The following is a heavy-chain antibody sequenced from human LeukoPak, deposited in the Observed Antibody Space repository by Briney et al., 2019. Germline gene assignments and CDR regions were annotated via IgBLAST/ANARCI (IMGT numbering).Heavy chain of an antibody. CDR3: ARDCYFDSCY. Sequence: GGSLRLSCAASGFTVSTYYMSWVRQSPGKGLEWLSVIYSCGSTYYVDSVKGRCTISRDNSKNTLYLQMNSLRAEDPAVYYCARDCYFDSCYWGQGTLVTVSS. CDR1: GFTVSTYY. CDR2: IYSCGST. J-gene: IGHJ4*02. V-gene: IGHV3-53*01. D-gene: IGHD2-15*01.